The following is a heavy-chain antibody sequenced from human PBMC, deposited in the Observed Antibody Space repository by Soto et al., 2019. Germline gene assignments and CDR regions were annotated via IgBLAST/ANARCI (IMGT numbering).Heavy chain of an antibody. J-gene: IGHJ5*02. Sequence: QVQLQQWGAGLLKPSETLSLTCAVYGGSFSGYYWSWIRQPPGKGLEWIGEINHSGSTNYNSSLKSGVTISVDSSKNQFSLKLSSVTAADTAVYYCARTDYGYYGWFDPWGQGTLVTVSS. D-gene: IGHD4-17*01. CDR1: GGSFSGYY. V-gene: IGHV4-34*01. CDR2: INHSGST. CDR3: ARTDYGYYGWFDP.